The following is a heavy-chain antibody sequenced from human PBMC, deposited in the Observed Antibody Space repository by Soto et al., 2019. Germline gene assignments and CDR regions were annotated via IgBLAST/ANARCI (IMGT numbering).Heavy chain of an antibody. J-gene: IGHJ6*02. D-gene: IGHD6-25*01. CDR1: GFTFSSYW. CDR3: ARGGPYYQYYYGMDV. CDR2: IKSDGSST. V-gene: IGHV3-74*01. Sequence: EAQLVESGGGLVQPGGSLRLSCAASGFTFSSYWMHWVRQTPGEGLVWVSRIKSDGSSTSYADSVKGRFTISRDNAKNTLYLEMNSLRAEDTAVYYCARGGPYYQYYYGMDVWGQGTTVTVSS.